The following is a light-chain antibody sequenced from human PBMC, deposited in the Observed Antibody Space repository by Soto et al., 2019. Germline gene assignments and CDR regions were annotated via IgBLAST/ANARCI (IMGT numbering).Light chain of an antibody. CDR1: QSISSY. J-gene: IGKJ2*01. Sequence: DIQMTQSPSSLSASVGDRVTITCRASQSISSYLNWYQQKPGKAPKLLIYAASSLQSGVPSRFSGSGSGTEFTLTISGPQPEDFATYYCQQRYSTPQSFGQGTKLEIK. CDR3: QQRYSTPQS. V-gene: IGKV1-39*01. CDR2: AAS.